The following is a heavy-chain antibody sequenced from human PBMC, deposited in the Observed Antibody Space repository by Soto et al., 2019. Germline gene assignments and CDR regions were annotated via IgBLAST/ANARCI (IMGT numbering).Heavy chain of an antibody. CDR3: ARGVGITIFGVVIIHDY. Sequence: SETLSLTCAVYGGSFSGYYWSWIRQPPGKGLEWIGEINHSGSTNYNPSLKSRVTISVDTSKNQFSLKLSSVTAADTTVYYCARGVGITIFGVVIIHDYWGQGTLVTVSS. J-gene: IGHJ4*02. CDR2: INHSGST. V-gene: IGHV4-34*01. CDR1: GGSFSGYY. D-gene: IGHD3-3*01.